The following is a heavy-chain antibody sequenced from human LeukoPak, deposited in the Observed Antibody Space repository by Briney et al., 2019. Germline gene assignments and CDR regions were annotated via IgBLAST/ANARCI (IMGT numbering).Heavy chain of an antibody. CDR1: GYTLTELS. V-gene: IGHV1-24*01. J-gene: IGHJ4*02. Sequence: ASVKVSCKVSGYTLTELSMHWVRQAPGKGLEWMGRFDPKDGETIYAQKFQGRVTMTEDTSTDTAYMELSSLRSEDTAVYYCATAAGYPPADYSSGRYDYGGQGTLVTVSS. D-gene: IGHD6-19*01. CDR3: ATAAGYPPADYSSGRYDY. CDR2: FDPKDGET.